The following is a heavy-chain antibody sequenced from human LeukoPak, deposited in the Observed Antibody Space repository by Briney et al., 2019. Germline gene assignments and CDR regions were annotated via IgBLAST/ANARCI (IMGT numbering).Heavy chain of an antibody. J-gene: IGHJ4*02. CDR2: MYTYGDT. CDR3: AMAPAGCGGTCPFDS. V-gene: IGHV4-4*07. CDR1: GASIRGYW. D-gene: IGHD2-21*01. Sequence: PSETLSLTCDVSGASIRGYWWSWIREPAGKGLEWIGRMYTYGDTNYNPALKSRVTVSVDTSKNLFSLRPISVTAADTAGYYGAMAPAGCGGTCPFDSWGQGTLVTVSS.